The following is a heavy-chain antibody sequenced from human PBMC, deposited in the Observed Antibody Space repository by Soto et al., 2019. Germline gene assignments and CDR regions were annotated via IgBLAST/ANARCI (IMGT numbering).Heavy chain of an antibody. CDR2: INAGNGNT. J-gene: IGHJ5*02. V-gene: IGHV1-3*01. CDR1: GYTFTSYA. Sequence: ASVKVSCKASGYTFTSYAMHWVRQAPGQRLEWMGWINAGNGNTKYSQKFQGRVTITRDTSASTAYMELSSLRSEDTAVYYCARASYYCSSTSCYTSNWFDPWGQGTLVTVSS. D-gene: IGHD2-2*02. CDR3: ARASYYCSSTSCYTSNWFDP.